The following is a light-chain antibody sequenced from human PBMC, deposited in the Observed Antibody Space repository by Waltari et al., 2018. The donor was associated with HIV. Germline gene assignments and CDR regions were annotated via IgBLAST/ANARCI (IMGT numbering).Light chain of an antibody. V-gene: IGLV2-11*01. CDR2: DVS. Sequence: QSALTQPRSVSGSPGQSVTISCTGTSSDVGDSTYVSWYRQNPGTLPKLMIYDVSKRPSGVPDRFSGARSGNTASLTISGLQAEDEADYFCCSYAGNYSYVFGSGSRVTVL. CDR3: CSYAGNYSYV. CDR1: SSDVGDSTY. J-gene: IGLJ1*01.